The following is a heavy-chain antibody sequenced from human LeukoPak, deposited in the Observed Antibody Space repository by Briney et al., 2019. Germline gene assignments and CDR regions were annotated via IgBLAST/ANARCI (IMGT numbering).Heavy chain of an antibody. D-gene: IGHD6-19*01. J-gene: IGHJ4*02. V-gene: IGHV3-74*01. CDR2: INSDGSST. CDR1: GFTFSSYW. CDR3: AKAWISSGWFFDY. Sequence: PGGSLRLSCAASGFTFSSYWMHWVRQAPGKGLVWVSRINSDGSSTSYADSVKGRFTISRDNAKNTLYLQMNSLRAEDTAVYYCAKAWISSGWFFDYWGQGTLVTVSS.